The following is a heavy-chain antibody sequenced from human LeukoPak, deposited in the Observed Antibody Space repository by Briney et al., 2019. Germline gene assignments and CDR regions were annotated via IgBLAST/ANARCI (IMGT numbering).Heavy chain of an antibody. D-gene: IGHD2-2*01. CDR1: GFTFRSYV. CDR3: AKECSSTTCSDNY. Sequence: GGSLRLSCAASGFTFRSYVMRWVRQAPGKGLEWVSSISANGGSTYYADSVKGRFTISRDNSRNTLYLQMNSLRAEDTGVYYCAKECSSTTCSDNYRGQGTLVTVSS. CDR2: ISANGGST. J-gene: IGHJ4*02. V-gene: IGHV3-23*01.